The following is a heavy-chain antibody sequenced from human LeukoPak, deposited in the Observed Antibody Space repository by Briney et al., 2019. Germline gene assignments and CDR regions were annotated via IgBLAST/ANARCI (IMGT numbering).Heavy chain of an antibody. V-gene: IGHV4-59*01. D-gene: IGHD3-22*01. CDR3: ARSAGYYYDSSGHYFDY. CDR1: GGSISIYY. Sequence: SETLSLTCTVSGGSISIYYWSWIRQPPGKGLEWIGYIYYSGSTNYNPSLKSRVTISVDTSKNQFSLKLSSVTAADTAVYYCARSAGYYYDSSGHYFDYWGQGTLVTVSS. CDR2: IYYSGST. J-gene: IGHJ4*02.